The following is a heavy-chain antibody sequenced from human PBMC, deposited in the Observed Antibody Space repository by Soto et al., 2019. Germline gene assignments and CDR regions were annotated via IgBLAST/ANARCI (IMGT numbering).Heavy chain of an antibody. Sequence: AASVKVSCKASGYTFTSYAMHWVRQAPGQRLEWMGWINADNGNTNYSQKFQGRVTMTTDTSASTAYMELRSLRSDDTAVYYCARRAVAGLMEYNWFDPWGQGTLVTVSS. J-gene: IGHJ5*02. CDR2: INADNGNT. CDR3: ARRAVAGLMEYNWFDP. CDR1: GYTFTSYA. D-gene: IGHD6-19*01. V-gene: IGHV1-3*01.